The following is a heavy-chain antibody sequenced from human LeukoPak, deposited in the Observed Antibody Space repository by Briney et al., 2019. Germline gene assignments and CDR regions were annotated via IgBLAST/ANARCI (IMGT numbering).Heavy chain of an antibody. J-gene: IGHJ4*02. CDR2: INPNSGGT. V-gene: IGHV1-2*02. Sequence: ASVKVSCKASGYTFTGNYMHWVRQTPGQGLEWMGWINPNSGGTNYAQKFQGRVTMTRDTSISTAYMVLSRLRSDDTAVYYCARQSSGGYGLGYWGEGTLVTVSS. CDR3: ARQSSGGYGLGY. D-gene: IGHD5-12*01. CDR1: GYTFTGNY.